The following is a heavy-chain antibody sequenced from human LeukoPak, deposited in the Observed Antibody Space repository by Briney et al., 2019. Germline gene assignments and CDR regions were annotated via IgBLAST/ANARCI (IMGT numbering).Heavy chain of an antibody. D-gene: IGHD6-13*01. Sequence: PGGSLRLSCAASGFTFSSYSMNWVRQAPGKGLEWVSSISSSSSYIYYADSVKGRFSISRDNSKNTLYLQMNSLRAEDTAVYFCARNQQQLVQNYYYHYMDVWGKGTTVTVSS. CDR3: ARNQQQLVQNYYYHYMDV. V-gene: IGHV3-21*01. CDR1: GFTFSSYS. J-gene: IGHJ6*03. CDR2: ISSSSSYI.